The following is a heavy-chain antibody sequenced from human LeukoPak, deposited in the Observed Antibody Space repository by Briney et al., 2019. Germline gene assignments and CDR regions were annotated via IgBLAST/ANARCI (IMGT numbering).Heavy chain of an antibody. CDR2: ISGSGGST. CDR3: AKDLYCSGGSCRTLFDY. Sequence: GGSLRLSCAAPGFTFSSYGMSSVRQAPGKGLEWVAAISGSGGSTYYADSVKGRFTISRDNSKNTLYLQMNSLRAEDTAVYYCAKDLYCSGGSCRTLFDYWGQGTLVTVSS. J-gene: IGHJ4*02. V-gene: IGHV3-23*01. D-gene: IGHD2-15*01. CDR1: GFTFSSYG.